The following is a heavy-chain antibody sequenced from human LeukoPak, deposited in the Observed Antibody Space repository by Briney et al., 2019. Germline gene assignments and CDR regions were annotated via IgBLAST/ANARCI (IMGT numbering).Heavy chain of an antibody. V-gene: IGHV4-59*01. Sequence: PSETLSLTCTVSGGSISSSYWTWIRQPPGKGLEWIGYIYYSGSTNYNPSLKSRVTMSVDTSKNQFSPKLSSVTAADTAVYYCARATREDDFWSGYQSNWFDPWGQGTLVTVSS. CDR1: GGSISSSY. J-gene: IGHJ5*02. CDR3: ARATREDDFWSGYQSNWFDP. CDR2: IYYSGST. D-gene: IGHD3-3*01.